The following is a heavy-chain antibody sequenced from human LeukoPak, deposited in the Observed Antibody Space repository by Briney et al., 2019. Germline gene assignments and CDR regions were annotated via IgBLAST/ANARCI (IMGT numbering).Heavy chain of an antibody. D-gene: IGHD5-18*01. CDR1: GFTFSTYW. V-gene: IGHV3-74*01. CDR3: AKSHGYSYGFDY. J-gene: IGHJ4*02. Sequence: PGGSLRLSCVVSGFTFSTYWMYWVRQAPGKGLVWVSRINTDGSTTNYADSVKGRFTISRDNTKNTLYLQMNTLRAEDTAVYYCAKSHGYSYGFDYWGQGTLVTVSS. CDR2: INTDGSTT.